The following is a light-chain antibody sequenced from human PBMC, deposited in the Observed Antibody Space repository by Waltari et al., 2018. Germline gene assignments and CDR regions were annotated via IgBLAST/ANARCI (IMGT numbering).Light chain of an antibody. CDR1: QDIGKN. CDR2: RTS. CDR3: QQAYSYPLT. V-gene: IGKV1-NL1*01. Sequence: DIQMTQSPSSLSASVGGTVTITCQASQDIGKNLNWYQQKPGKAPKLLIYRTSSLKSGIPSRFSGSGSGTDFTLTISSLQPEDFATYSCQQAYSYPLTFGEGTKVEIK. J-gene: IGKJ4*01.